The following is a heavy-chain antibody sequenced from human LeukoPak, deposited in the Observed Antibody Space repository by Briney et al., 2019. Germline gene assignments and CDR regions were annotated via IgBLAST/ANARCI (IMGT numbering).Heavy chain of an antibody. D-gene: IGHD1-26*01. CDR1: GGTFSSYA. Sequence: VASVKVSCKASGGTFSSYAISWVRQAPGQGLEWMGRIIPILGIANYAQKFQGRVTITADKSTSTAYMELSSLRSEDTAVYYCAKDEVGATPYYFDYWGQGTLVTVSS. CDR3: AKDEVGATPYYFDY. J-gene: IGHJ4*02. CDR2: IIPILGIA. V-gene: IGHV1-69*04.